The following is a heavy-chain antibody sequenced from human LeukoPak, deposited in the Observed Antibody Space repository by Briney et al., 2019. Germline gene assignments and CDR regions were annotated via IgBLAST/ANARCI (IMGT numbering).Heavy chain of an antibody. CDR3: ARSSSGWSYFDY. D-gene: IGHD6-19*01. J-gene: IGHJ4*02. V-gene: IGHV3-30-3*01. Sequence: GGSLRLSCAASGFTFSSYAMHWVRQAPGKGLEWVAVISYDGSNKYHADSVKGRFTISRDNSKNTLYLQMNSLRAEDTAVYYCARSSSGWSYFDYWGQGTLVTVSS. CDR2: ISYDGSNK. CDR1: GFTFSSYA.